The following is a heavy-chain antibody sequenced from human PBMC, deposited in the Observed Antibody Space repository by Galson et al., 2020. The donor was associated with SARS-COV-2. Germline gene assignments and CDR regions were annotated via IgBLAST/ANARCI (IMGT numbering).Heavy chain of an antibody. J-gene: IGHJ4*02. Sequence: ASETLSLTCTVSGGSISTYYWSWMRQPPGKGLEWIAEINNSGSTNYNPSLKSRVTISVDTSKNTFSLKLSSVTAADTAVYYCARRGHYYDSSRGYYYFDYWGQGTLVTVSS. CDR2: INNSGST. V-gene: IGHV4-59*01. CDR1: GGSISTYY. CDR3: ARRGHYYDSSRGYYYFDY. D-gene: IGHD3-22*01.